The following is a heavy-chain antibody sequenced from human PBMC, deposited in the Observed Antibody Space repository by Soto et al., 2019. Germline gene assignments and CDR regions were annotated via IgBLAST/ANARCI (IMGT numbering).Heavy chain of an antibody. CDR2: ISAFNGDT. CDR3: TREAAWQRMVPYG. V-gene: IGHV1-18*04. D-gene: IGHD6-25*01. Sequence: QVPLVQSGSEVKKTGASVNVSCKAFGYTFTSYGFSWVRQVPGQGLEWLGWISAFNGDTQYAQALKGRNTVTTGTSTPTLHMHLRSLTPADTAVFYCTREAAWQRMVPYGWGQGTLVSVS. CDR1: GYTFTSYG. J-gene: IGHJ4*02.